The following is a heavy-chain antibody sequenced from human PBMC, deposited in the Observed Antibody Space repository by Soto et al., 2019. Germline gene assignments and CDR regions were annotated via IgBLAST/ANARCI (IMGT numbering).Heavy chain of an antibody. CDR1: GFNVANTY. Sequence: GGSLRLSCAVSGFNVANTYMSWVRQAAGKGLEWVSVIYRGFSTFYADSVEGRFTVSRDDSKNTVSLQMNSLRAEDTAVYYCARDRSDSSRDDSFDIWGQGTMVTVSS. J-gene: IGHJ3*02. CDR2: IYRGFST. D-gene: IGHD6-6*01. CDR3: ARDRSDSSRDDSFDI. V-gene: IGHV3-53*01.